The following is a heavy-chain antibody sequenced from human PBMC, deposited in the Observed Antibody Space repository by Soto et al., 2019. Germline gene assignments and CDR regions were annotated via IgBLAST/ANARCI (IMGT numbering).Heavy chain of an antibody. V-gene: IGHV3-7*01. J-gene: IGHJ4*02. CDR3: ARVVRIADAFDY. Sequence: GSLRLSCAASGFTFSSYWMSWVRQAPGKGLEWAANIKQDGSEKYYVDSVKGRFTISRDNAKNSLYLQMNSLRAEGTAVYYCARVVRIADAFDYWGQGTLVTVSS. CDR2: IKQDGSEK. D-gene: IGHD6-6*01. CDR1: GFTFSSYW.